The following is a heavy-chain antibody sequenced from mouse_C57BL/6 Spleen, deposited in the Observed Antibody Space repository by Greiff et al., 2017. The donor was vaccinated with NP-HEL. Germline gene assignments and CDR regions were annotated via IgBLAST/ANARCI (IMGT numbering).Heavy chain of an antibody. CDR2: INPSTGGT. J-gene: IGHJ3*01. CDR3: ARGGYYPSWFAY. CDR1: GYSFTGYY. D-gene: IGHD2-3*01. Sequence: VQLQQSGPELVKPGASVKISCKASGYSFTGYYMNWVKQSPEKSLEWIGEINPSTGGTTYNQKFKAKATLTVDKSSSTAYMQLKSLTSEDSAVYYCARGGYYPSWFAYWGQGTLVTVSA. V-gene: IGHV1-42*01.